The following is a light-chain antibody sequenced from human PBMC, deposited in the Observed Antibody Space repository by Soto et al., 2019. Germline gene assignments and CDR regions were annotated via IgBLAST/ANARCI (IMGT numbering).Light chain of an antibody. V-gene: IGKV1-16*02. CDR3: QQYFDYPWT. CDR2: AAA. Sequence: DIQMTQCPSTLSASVVDRVTITCRASRDIKNYLAWFQQKPGKGPKSLIYAAATLQSGVPAKFSGSGSGTDFTLTITSLQPEDFATYYCQQYFDYPWTFGQGTKVDIK. J-gene: IGKJ1*01. CDR1: RDIKNY.